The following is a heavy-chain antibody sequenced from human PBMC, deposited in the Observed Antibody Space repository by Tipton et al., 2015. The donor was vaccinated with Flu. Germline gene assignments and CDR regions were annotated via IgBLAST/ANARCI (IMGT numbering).Heavy chain of an antibody. J-gene: IGHJ6*02. CDR2: INHSGST. Sequence: LRLSCAASGFTFSVYHMSWVRQAPGKGLEWIGEINHSGSTNYNPSLKSRVTISVDTSKNQFSLKLSSVTAADTAVYYCASLRIGVAIAPPTKDFYHYYAMDVWGQGTTVTVSS. V-gene: IGHV4-34*01. D-gene: IGHD6-19*01. CDR1: GFTFSVYH. CDR3: ASLRIGVAIAPPTKDFYHYYAMDV.